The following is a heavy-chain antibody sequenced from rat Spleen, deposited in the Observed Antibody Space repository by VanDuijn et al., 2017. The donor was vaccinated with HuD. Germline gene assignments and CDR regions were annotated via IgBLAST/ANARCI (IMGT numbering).Heavy chain of an antibody. V-gene: IGHV5-27*01. Sequence: EVQLVESGGGLVQPGRSLKLSCSASGFTFSNYDMAWVRQAPTKGLEWVAYITTGGSITYYRDSVKGRFTISRDNAKRTLNLQMDSLRSEDTATYYCTTGGPVYFDYWGQGVMVTVSS. CDR3: TTGGPVYFDY. J-gene: IGHJ2*01. CDR1: GFTFSNYD. CDR2: ITTGGSIT.